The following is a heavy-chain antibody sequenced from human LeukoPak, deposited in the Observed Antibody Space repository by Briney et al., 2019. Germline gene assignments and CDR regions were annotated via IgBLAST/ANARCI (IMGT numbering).Heavy chain of an antibody. Sequence: GGSLRLSCAASGFTFSSYAMSWVRQAPGKGLEWVSAISGSGVTTYYADSVKGRFTISRDNSKNTLYLQTNGLRAEDTALYYCAKRGGIAAAGRQISLYYFDYWGQGTLVTVSS. CDR3: AKRGGIAAAGRQISLYYFDY. CDR1: GFTFSSYA. CDR2: ISGSGVTT. J-gene: IGHJ4*02. V-gene: IGHV3-23*01. D-gene: IGHD6-13*01.